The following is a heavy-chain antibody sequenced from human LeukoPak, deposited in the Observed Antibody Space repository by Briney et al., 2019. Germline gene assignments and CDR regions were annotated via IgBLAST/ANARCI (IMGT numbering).Heavy chain of an antibody. D-gene: IGHD4-17*01. CDR1: GFTFSDYY. Sequence: GGSLRLSCAASGFTFSDYYMSWIRQAPGKGLEWVSVISIDGSNKDYVDSVKGRFTISRDDSKNTLYLQMNSLRAEDTAIYYCARGLLDYGDYYFDFWGQGTLITVS. CDR3: ARGLLDYGDYYFDF. J-gene: IGHJ4*02. CDR2: ISIDGSNK. V-gene: IGHV3-30*03.